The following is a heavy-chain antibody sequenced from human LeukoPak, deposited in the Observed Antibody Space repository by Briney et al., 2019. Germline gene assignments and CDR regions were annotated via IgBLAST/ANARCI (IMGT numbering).Heavy chain of an antibody. CDR3: ARIAAAGPFDY. Sequence: GGSLRLSCEASAFTFSSYWMSWVRQAPGKGLEWVANMKEDGGEINYVDSVKGRFTISRDNAKNSLFLQMNSLRVEDTAVYYCARIAAAGPFDYWGQGTLVTVSS. D-gene: IGHD6-13*01. CDR1: AFTFSSYW. CDR2: MKEDGGEI. J-gene: IGHJ4*02. V-gene: IGHV3-7*01.